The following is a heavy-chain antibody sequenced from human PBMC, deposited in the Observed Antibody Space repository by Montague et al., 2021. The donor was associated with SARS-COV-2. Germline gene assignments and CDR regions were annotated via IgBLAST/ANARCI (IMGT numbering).Heavy chain of an antibody. CDR2: ISYSGST. Sequence: SETLSLTCTVSGGSIRSSSHFWGWFRQPPGQRLEWIGTISYSGSTYYSPSLKSRVTISADTSKNQFSLNLRSVTAADTAVYFCGLGRGFAVGNHYYYSYGLDVWGQGTTVTVSS. J-gene: IGHJ6*02. V-gene: IGHV4-39*07. D-gene: IGHD3-10*01. CDR3: GLGRGFAVGNHYYYSYGLDV. CDR1: GGSIRSSSHF.